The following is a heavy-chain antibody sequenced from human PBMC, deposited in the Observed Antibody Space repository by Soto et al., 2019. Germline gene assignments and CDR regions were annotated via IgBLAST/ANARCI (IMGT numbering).Heavy chain of an antibody. Sequence: GASVKVSCKASGFTFTSSAVQWVRQARGQRLEWIGWIVVGSGNTNYAQKFQERVTITRDMSTSTAYMELSSLRSEDTAVYYCAAESHPAEGMDVWGQGTTVTVSS. V-gene: IGHV1-58*01. J-gene: IGHJ6*02. CDR2: IVVGSGNT. CDR1: GFTFTSSA. CDR3: AAESHPAEGMDV.